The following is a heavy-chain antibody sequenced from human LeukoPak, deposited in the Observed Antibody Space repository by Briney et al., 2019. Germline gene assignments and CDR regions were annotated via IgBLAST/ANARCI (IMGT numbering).Heavy chain of an antibody. D-gene: IGHD2-15*01. CDR2: IYYSGSA. CDR3: ARHVGSGSYFDY. V-gene: IGHV4-39*01. CDR1: GGSISSSSYY. J-gene: IGHJ4*02. Sequence: PSETLSLTCTVSGGSISSSSYYWGWIRQPPGKGLEWIGSIYYSGSAYSNPSLKSRVTFSVDTSKNQFSLELSSVTAADTAVYYCARHVGSGSYFDYWGQGTLVTVSS.